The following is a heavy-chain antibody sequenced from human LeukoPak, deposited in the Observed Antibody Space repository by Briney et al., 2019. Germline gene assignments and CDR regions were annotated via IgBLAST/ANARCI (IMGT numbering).Heavy chain of an antibody. CDR3: ARADTAMVPFDY. V-gene: IGHV3-7*03. J-gene: IGHJ4*02. D-gene: IGHD5-18*01. CDR2: IKQDGSEK. Sequence: GGSLRLSCAASGFTFSSYWMRWLRQAPGKGLEWVANIKQDGSEKYYVDSVKGQFTISRDNAKNSLYLQMNSLRAEDTAVYYCARADTAMVPFDYWGQGTLVTVSS. CDR1: GFTFSSYW.